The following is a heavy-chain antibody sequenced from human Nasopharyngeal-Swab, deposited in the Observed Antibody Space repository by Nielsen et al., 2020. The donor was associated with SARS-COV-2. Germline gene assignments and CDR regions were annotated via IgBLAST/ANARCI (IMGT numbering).Heavy chain of an antibody. J-gene: IGHJ4*02. Sequence: GESLKISCAVSGFTFSSYAMHWVRQAPGRGLEWVAVISYDGSNKYYADSVKGRFTISRDNSKNTLYLQMNSLRGEDTAVYYCARGRGGSYFSYFEYWGQGTLVTVSS. CDR2: ISYDGSNK. CDR1: GFTFSSYA. CDR3: ARGRGGSYFSYFEY. V-gene: IGHV3-30-3*01. D-gene: IGHD1-26*01.